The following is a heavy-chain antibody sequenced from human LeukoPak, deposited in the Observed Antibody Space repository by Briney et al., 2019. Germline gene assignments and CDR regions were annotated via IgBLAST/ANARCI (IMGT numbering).Heavy chain of an antibody. CDR2: ISASGGGT. J-gene: IGHJ4*02. Sequence: SGGSLRLSCAASGFTFSSYVMSWVRQAPGKGLEWVSAISASGGGTYYADSVKGRFTVSRDNSKNTLFLQMNSLRAEDTAVYYCAKVNPPRGGRSGWYEANDYWGQGTLVTVSS. CDR1: GFTFSSYV. CDR3: AKVNPPRGGRSGWYEANDY. V-gene: IGHV3-23*01. D-gene: IGHD6-19*01.